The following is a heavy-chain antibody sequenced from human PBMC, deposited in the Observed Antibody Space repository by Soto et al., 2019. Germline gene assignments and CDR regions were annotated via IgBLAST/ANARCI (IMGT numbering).Heavy chain of an antibody. V-gene: IGHV2-5*02. CDR2: IYWDDDK. CDR3: ARDSSGWYGFDY. J-gene: IGHJ4*02. Sequence: QITLKESGPTLVKPTQTLTLTCTFSGFSLGTRGVGVGWIRQPPGKALEWLALIYWDDDKRYSPSLKSRLTITKDTSKNQVVLTMTNMDPVDSATYYCARDSSGWYGFDYWGQGTLVTVFS. D-gene: IGHD6-19*01. CDR1: GFSLGTRGVG.